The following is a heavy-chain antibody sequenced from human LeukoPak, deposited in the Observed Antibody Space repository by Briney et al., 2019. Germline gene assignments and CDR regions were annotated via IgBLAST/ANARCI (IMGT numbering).Heavy chain of an antibody. CDR3: ASRRGSSSLFDY. V-gene: IGHV4-39*01. CDR2: IYYSGST. Sequence: PSETLSLTCTVSGGSISSSSYYWGWIRQPPGKGLEWIGSIYYSGSTYYNPSLKSRVIISVDTSKNQFSLKLSSVTAADTAVYYCASRRGSSSLFDYWGQGTLVTVSS. CDR1: GGSISSSSYY. D-gene: IGHD6-6*01. J-gene: IGHJ4*02.